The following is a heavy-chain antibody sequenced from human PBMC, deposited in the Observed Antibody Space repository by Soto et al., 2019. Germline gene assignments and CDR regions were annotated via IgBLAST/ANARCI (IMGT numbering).Heavy chain of an antibody. D-gene: IGHD5-18*01. V-gene: IGHV1-18*01. J-gene: IGHJ4*02. Sequence: EASVKVSCKASGYTFTNYGISWVRQAPGQGLEWMGWISAYNGNTKFAQKFQGRVTMTTDTSTSTAYMELRSLRSDDTAVYYCARPRGYSYGFDYWGQGTLVTVSS. CDR1: GYTFTNYG. CDR2: ISAYNGNT. CDR3: ARPRGYSYGFDY.